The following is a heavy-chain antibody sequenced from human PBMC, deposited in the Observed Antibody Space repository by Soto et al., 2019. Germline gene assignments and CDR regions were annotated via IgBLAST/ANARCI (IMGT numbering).Heavy chain of an antibody. CDR3: ASSRDGYNYSWDDAFDI. CDR2: IIPIFGTA. J-gene: IGHJ3*02. D-gene: IGHD5-12*01. CDR1: GGTFSSYA. Sequence: QVQLVQSGAEVKKPGSSVKVSCKASGGTFSSYAISWVRQAPGQGPEWMGGIIPIFGTANYAQKFQGRVTITADESTSTAYMELSSLRSDDTAVYYCASSRDGYNYSWDDAFDIWGQGTMVTVSS. V-gene: IGHV1-69*12.